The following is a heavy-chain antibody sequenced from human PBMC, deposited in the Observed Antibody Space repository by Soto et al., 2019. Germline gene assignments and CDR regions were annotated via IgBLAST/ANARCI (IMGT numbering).Heavy chain of an antibody. CDR1: GYTFTSYD. Sequence: ASVKVSCKASGYTFTSYDINWVRQATGQGLEWMGWMNPNSGNTGYAQKFQGRVTMTRNTSISTAYMELSSLRSEDTAVYYCARQSTRPNLRFLEWLLSNGMDVWGQGTTVTVSS. CDR2: MNPNSGNT. V-gene: IGHV1-8*01. CDR3: ARQSTRPNLRFLEWLLSNGMDV. D-gene: IGHD3-3*01. J-gene: IGHJ6*02.